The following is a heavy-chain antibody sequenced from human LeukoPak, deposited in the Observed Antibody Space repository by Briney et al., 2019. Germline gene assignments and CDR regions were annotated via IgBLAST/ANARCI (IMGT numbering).Heavy chain of an antibody. Sequence: GASVKVSCKASGGTFSSYAISWVRQAPGQGLEWMGGIIPIFGTANFAQKFQGRVTITADESTSTAYMELSSLRSEDTAVYYCAGGDSSGYCHYWGQGTLVTVSS. CDR3: AGGDSSGYCHY. V-gene: IGHV1-69*13. J-gene: IGHJ4*02. CDR2: IIPIFGTA. CDR1: GGTFSSYA. D-gene: IGHD3-22*01.